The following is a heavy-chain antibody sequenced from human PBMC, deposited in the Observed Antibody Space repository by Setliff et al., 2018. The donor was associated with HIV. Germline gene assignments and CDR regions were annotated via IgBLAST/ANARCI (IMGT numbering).Heavy chain of an antibody. CDR3: ARDASDTYTYDDDDLDV. CDR1: GFNIRNYW. J-gene: IGHJ3*01. Sequence: GESLKISCVASGFNIRNYWMHWVRQLPGKELVWVSRVNSEGFKTNYADSVRGRFTISRDNGKNTLFLQMNSLRADDTGVYFCARDASDTYTYDDDDLDVWGQGTVVTVSS. D-gene: IGHD2-2*02. V-gene: IGHV3-74*01. CDR2: VNSEGFKT.